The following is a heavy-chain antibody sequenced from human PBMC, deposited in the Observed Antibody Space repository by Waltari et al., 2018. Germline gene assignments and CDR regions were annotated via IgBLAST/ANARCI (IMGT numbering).Heavy chain of an antibody. V-gene: IGHV3-30*01. CDR1: GFTSSSYA. D-gene: IGHD1-26*01. Sequence: QVQLVESGGGVVQPGRSLRLSCAASGFTSSSYAMHWVRQAPGRGLGWVAIISYGGSDKDYADSVKGRFTISRDKSKNTRDLQMNSLRAEDTAGYYWARGMGGAFDIWSQGTMVTVSS. CDR3: ARGMGGAFDI. CDR2: ISYGGSDK. J-gene: IGHJ3*02.